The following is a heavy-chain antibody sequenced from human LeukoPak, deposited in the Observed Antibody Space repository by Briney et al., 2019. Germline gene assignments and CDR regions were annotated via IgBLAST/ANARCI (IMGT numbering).Heavy chain of an antibody. J-gene: IGHJ4*02. D-gene: IGHD3-9*01. CDR2: ISTGSTTI. V-gene: IGHV3-48*02. CDR3: ARFDWLLAFDY. CDR1: SLSFSYCN. Sequence: GGSLRHSSAETSLSFSYCNRNYVGQPRGNMLKWVSYISTGSTTIYYADSVKGRFTISRDNAKNSLFLQMDSLRDEDTAVYFCARFDWLLAFDYWGQGTLVTVSS.